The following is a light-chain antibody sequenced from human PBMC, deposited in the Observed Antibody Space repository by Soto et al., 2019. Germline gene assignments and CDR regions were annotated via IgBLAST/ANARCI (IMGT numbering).Light chain of an antibody. J-gene: IGLJ1*01. CDR2: QNN. CDR3: GTWDFSLRGYV. V-gene: IGLV1-51*01. CDR1: GSNIGSSY. Sequence: QSVLTQPPSVSAAQGLRVTISCSGSGSNIGSSYVSWYQQLPGSAPKVLIYQNNKRPSEIPDRFSGSKSGASATLDISGLQTGDEADYYCGTWDFSLRGYVFGAGTKLTVL.